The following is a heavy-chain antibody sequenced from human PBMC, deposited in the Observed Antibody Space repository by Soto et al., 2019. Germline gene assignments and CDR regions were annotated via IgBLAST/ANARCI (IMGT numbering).Heavy chain of an antibody. CDR3: ARCLRLSTGLGVFDI. Sequence: LKISCKGSGDTFSTYWIAWVRQMPGKGLEWMGVIYPDSSETRYSPSFQGQVAISVDKSINTAYLQWSSLKASDTAMYYCARCLRLSTGLGVFDIWGQGTMVTVSS. D-gene: IGHD2-15*01. CDR1: GDTFSTYW. V-gene: IGHV5-51*01. J-gene: IGHJ3*02. CDR2: IYPDSSET.